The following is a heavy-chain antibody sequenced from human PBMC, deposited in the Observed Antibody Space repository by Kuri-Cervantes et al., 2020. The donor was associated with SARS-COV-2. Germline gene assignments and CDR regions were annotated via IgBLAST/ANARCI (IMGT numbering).Heavy chain of an antibody. J-gene: IGHJ5*02. Sequence: SETLSLTCNVSGDSINNLYWTWVRQPPGKTLEWIGYISYSGRINYNPSLKSRVSMSIGTSKKQFSLKLSSVTAADTAVYYCARGGITIFGVVNKAWFDPWGQGTLVTVSS. CDR1: GDSINNLY. V-gene: IGHV4-59*11. D-gene: IGHD3-3*01. CDR2: ISYSGRI. CDR3: ARGGITIFGVVNKAWFDP.